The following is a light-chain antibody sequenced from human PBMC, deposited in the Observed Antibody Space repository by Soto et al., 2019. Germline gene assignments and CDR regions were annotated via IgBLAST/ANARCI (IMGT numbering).Light chain of an antibody. CDR3: CSYAGSSSYV. J-gene: IGLJ1*01. V-gene: IGLV2-23*01. Sequence: QSVLTQPASVSGSPGQSITISCTGTSSDVGSYNLVSWFQHHPGKAPKPLIYEGTKRPSGVSNRFSGSQSGNTASLKISGLQAEDEADYYCCSYAGSSSYVFGTGTKATVL. CDR2: EGT. CDR1: SSDVGSYNL.